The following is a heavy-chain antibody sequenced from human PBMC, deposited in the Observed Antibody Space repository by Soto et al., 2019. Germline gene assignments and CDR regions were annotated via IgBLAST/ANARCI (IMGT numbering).Heavy chain of an antibody. CDR1: GYTFTSHA. J-gene: IGHJ5*02. CDR3: ARDGIAAAGTSWFDP. V-gene: IGHV1-3*01. CDR2: INAGNGNT. Sequence: ASVKVSCKASGYTFTSHAMHWVRQATGQRLEWMGWINAGNGNTKYSQKFQGRVTITTDTSASTAYMELSSLRSEDTAVYYCARDGIAAAGTSWFDPWGQGTLVTVS. D-gene: IGHD6-13*01.